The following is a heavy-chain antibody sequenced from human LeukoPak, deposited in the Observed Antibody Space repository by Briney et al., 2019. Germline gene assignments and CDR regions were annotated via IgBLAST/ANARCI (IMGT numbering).Heavy chain of an antibody. CDR1: GYTFTSYG. CDR2: ISAYNGNT. J-gene: IGHJ6*02. CDR3: ARDTKGDITIFGVVIGDTYYYGMDV. D-gene: IGHD3-3*01. Sequence: ASVKVSCKASGYTFTSYGISWVRQAPGQGLEWMGWISAYNGNTNYAQKLQGRVTMTTDTSTSTAYMELRSPRSDDTAVYYCARDTKGDITIFGVVIGDTYYYGMDVWGQGTTVTVSS. V-gene: IGHV1-18*01.